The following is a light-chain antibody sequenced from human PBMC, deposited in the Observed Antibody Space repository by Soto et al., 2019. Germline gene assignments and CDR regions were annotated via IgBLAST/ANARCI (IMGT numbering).Light chain of an antibody. CDR3: QQSYSTPRT. CDR1: QSVSSY. J-gene: IGKJ1*01. V-gene: IGKV1-39*01. CDR2: AAS. Sequence: GDRVTITCRASQSVSSYLNWYQQKPGKAPMLLIYAASSLQSGVPSRFSGSGSGTDFSLTISSLQPEDFATYYCQQSYSTPRTFGQGTKVDIK.